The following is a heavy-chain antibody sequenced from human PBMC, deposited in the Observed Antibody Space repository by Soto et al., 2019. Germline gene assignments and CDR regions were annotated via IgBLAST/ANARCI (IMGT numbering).Heavy chain of an antibody. CDR2: ISSSGSTI. CDR3: ARSHRKTRYYYYGMDV. V-gene: IGHV3-11*04. J-gene: IGHJ6*02. Sequence: GGSLRLSCAASGFTFSDYYMSWIRQAPGKGLEWVSYISSSGSTIYYADSVKGRFTISRDNSKNTLYLQMNSLRAEDTAVYYCARSHRKTRYYYYGMDVWGQGTTVTVSS. CDR1: GFTFSDYY.